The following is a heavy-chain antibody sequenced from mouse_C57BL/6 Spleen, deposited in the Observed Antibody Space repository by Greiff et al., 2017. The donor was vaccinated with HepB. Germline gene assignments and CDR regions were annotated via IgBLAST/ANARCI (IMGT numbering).Heavy chain of an antibody. V-gene: IGHV1-52*01. CDR1: GYTFTSYW. Sequence: QVHVKQPGAELVRPGSSVKLSCKASGYTFTSYWMHWVKQRPIQGLEWIGNIDPSDSETHYNQKFKDKATLTVDKSSSTAYMQLSSLTSEDSAVYYCARQLRVHRGYFDYWGQGTTLTVSS. CDR3: ARQLRVHRGYFDY. D-gene: IGHD3-2*02. CDR2: IDPSDSET. J-gene: IGHJ2*01.